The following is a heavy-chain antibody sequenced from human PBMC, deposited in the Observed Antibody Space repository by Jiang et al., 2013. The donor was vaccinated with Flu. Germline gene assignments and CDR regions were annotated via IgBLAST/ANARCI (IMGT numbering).Heavy chain of an antibody. CDR1: GGSISSLSYY. V-gene: IGHV4-39*01. J-gene: IGHJ4*02. D-gene: IGHD6-6*01. CDR2: IYYSGST. CDR3: ARRLYSSSYYFDY. Sequence: GSGLVKPSETLSLTCTVSGGSISSLSYYWGWIRQPPGKGLEWIGSIYYSGSTYYNPSLKSRVTISVDTSKNQFSLKLSSVTAADTAVYYCARRLYSSSYYFDYWGQGTLVTVSS.